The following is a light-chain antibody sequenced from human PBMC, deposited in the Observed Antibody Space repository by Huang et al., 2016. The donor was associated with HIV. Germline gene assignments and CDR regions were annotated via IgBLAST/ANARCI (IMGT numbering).Light chain of an antibody. CDR3: QQSYNTPLT. J-gene: IGKJ5*01. CDR2: AAS. CDR1: QSISIY. Sequence: DIQMTQSPSSLSASVGDSVTITCRASQSISIYLNWYQQKPGKAPKFLIYAASNLQSGVPSRFSGSGSGTDFTLTISSLQPEDFATYYCQQSYNTPLTIGQGTRLEIK. V-gene: IGKV1-39*01.